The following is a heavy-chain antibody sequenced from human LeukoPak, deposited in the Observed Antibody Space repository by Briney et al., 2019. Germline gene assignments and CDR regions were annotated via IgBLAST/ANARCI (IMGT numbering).Heavy chain of an antibody. Sequence: PGGALRLSCAASGFSFSSHWRTWVRQAPGKGLEWVANIKSDGSEKYYADSVRGRFTISRDNAKNSLSLQMNSVRVEDTAQYYCAREEWIGELSKLDYWGQGTLVTVSS. D-gene: IGHD3-10*01. CDR2: IKSDGSEK. J-gene: IGHJ4*02. V-gene: IGHV3-7*01. CDR1: GFSFSSHW. CDR3: AREEWIGELSKLDY.